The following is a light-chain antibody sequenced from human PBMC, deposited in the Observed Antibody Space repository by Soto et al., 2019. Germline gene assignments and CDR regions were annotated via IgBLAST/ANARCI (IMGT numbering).Light chain of an antibody. Sequence: DIPLTQSPSTLSASVCGSGTITCRASQNIRNWLAWYQQQPGKAPNPLIYAASSLKSGPPARFSCSGSGAEFTPTISRLPPEDFATYYRQPYNPPSTFGPGTRLEIK. V-gene: IGKV1-5*01. J-gene: IGKJ5*01. CDR3: QPYNPPST. CDR1: QNIRNW. CDR2: AAS.